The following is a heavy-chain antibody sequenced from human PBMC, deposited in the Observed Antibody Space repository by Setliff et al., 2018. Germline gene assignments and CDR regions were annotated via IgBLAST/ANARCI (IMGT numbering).Heavy chain of an antibody. D-gene: IGHD6-19*01. CDR2: IYSDENT. J-gene: IGHJ6*03. V-gene: IGHV4-4*07. Sequence: SETLSPTCSVSGGSINEYYWSWFRQPAGKGLEWIGRIYSDENTDYNPSLKSRVTMSADPSKNQFSLKLKSVTAADMSVYYCAREQWLDPPGYYYMDVWAKGTTVTVSS. CDR1: GGSINEYY. CDR3: AREQWLDPPGYYYMDV.